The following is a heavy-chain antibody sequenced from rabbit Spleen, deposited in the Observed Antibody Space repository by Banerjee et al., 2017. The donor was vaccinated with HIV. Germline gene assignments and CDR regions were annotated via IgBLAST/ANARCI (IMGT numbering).Heavy chain of an antibody. CDR1: GFSFSNSYY. CDR2: IYADSSGST. V-gene: IGHV1S45*01. D-gene: IGHD2-1*01. J-gene: IGHJ4*01. Sequence: QEQLVESGGGLVQPGGSLTLTCTASGFSFSNSYYMCWVRQAPGKGLECIACIYADSSGSTYYASWAKGRFTISKTSSTTVTLQMTTLTAADTATYFCARGSATMTMVIIGYYLSLWGPGTLVTVS. CDR3: ARGSATMTMVIIGYYLSL.